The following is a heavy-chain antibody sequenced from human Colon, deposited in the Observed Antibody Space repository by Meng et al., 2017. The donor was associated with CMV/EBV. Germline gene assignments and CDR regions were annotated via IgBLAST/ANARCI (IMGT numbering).Heavy chain of an antibody. CDR3: ARASTDIQPYYFDY. CDR2: IYWDDDT. V-gene: IGHV2-5*02. J-gene: IGHJ4*02. CDR1: GFSRSTVVVA. D-gene: IGHD3-9*01. Sequence: SGFSRSTVVVAVGWIRQPPGKALEWLALIYWDDDTRYSPSLKSRLTITKDTSKNQVVLTMTNMDPVDRATYYCARASTDIQPYYFDYWGQGTLVTVSS.